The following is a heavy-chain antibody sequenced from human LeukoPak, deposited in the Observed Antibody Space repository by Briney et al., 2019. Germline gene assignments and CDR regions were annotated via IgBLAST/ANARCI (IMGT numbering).Heavy chain of an antibody. CDR1: GFTFTDYY. CDR2: ITNSGTTI. CDR3: ARDSSGTIDY. D-gene: IGHD6-13*01. V-gene: IGHV3-11*01. Sequence: EGSLRLSCAASGFTFTDYYMSWIRQAPGKGLEWVSYITNSGTTIYYADSVKGRFTISRDNAKNSLYLQMNSLRAEDTAVYYCARDSSGTIDYWGQGTLVTVSS. J-gene: IGHJ4*02.